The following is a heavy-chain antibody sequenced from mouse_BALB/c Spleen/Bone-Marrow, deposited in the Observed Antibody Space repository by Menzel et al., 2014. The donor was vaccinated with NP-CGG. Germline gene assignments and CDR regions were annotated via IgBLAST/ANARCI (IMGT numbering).Heavy chain of an antibody. CDR2: IDPANGNT. Sequence: EVQVVESGAEIVKPGASVKSSCTTSGFNIEDSYIYWMKQRPEQGLEWIGRIDPANGNTKYDPKFQGKATITVDTSSATAYLQLSGLTSEDTAVYYCARNYGSSLDYWGQGTTLTVSS. D-gene: IGHD1-1*01. CDR3: ARNYGSSLDY. V-gene: IGHV14-3*02. CDR1: GFNIEDSY. J-gene: IGHJ2*01.